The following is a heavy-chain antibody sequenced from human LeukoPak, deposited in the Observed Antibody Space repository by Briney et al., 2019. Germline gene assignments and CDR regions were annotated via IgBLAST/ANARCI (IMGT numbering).Heavy chain of an antibody. CDR1: GYTFTSYA. V-gene: IGHV1-3*01. J-gene: IGHJ4*02. D-gene: IGHD6-13*01. Sequence: ASVKVSCKASGYTFTSYAMHWVRQAPGQRLEWMGWINAGNGNTKYSQKFQGRVTITRDTSASTAYMELSSLRSEDTAVYYCARFIAAAGYYFDYWGQGTLVTVSS. CDR3: ARFIAAAGYYFDY. CDR2: INAGNGNT.